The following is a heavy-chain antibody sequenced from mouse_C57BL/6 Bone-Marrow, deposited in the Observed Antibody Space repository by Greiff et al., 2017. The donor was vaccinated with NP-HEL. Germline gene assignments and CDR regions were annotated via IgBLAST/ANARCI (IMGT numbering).Heavy chain of an antibody. CDR2: IYPRSGNT. D-gene: IGHD2-3*01. V-gene: IGHV1-81*01. Sequence: VQLQQSGAELARPGASVKLSCKASGYTFTSYGISWVKQRTGQGLEWIGEIYPRSGNTYYNEKFKGKATLTADKSSSTAYMELRSLTYEDSAVFFYARAYPSCDGYCENFDVWGTGTTVTVSS. CDR3: ARAYPSCDGYCENFDV. CDR1: GYTFTSYG. J-gene: IGHJ1*03.